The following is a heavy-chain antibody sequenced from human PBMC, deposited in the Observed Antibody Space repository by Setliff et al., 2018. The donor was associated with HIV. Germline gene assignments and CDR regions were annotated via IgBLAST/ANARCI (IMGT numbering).Heavy chain of an antibody. CDR2: FFYSGSP. CDR1: GGSISSYY. D-gene: IGHD1-1*01. CDR3: ARHPTRGTWFDP. J-gene: IGHJ5*02. V-gene: IGHV4-59*08. Sequence: SETLSLTCTVSGGSISSYYWSWIRQPPGKGLEWIGYFFYSGSPNYNPSLKSRVTISVDTSKNQFSLKLTSVTAADTAVYYCARHPTRGTWFDPWGQGTLVTSPQ.